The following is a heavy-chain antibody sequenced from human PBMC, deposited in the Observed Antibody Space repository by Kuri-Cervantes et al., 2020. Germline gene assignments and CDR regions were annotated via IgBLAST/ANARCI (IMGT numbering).Heavy chain of an antibody. J-gene: IGHJ4*02. CDR2: IYYSGST. D-gene: IGHD3-16*01. Sequence: SETLSLTCTVSGGSISSSSYYWGWIRQPPGKGLEWIGSIYYSGSTYYNPSLKSRVTISVDTSKNQSSLKLSSVTAADTAVYHCARLPLGTEVYFDYWGQGTLVTVSS. CDR3: ARLPLGTEVYFDY. CDR1: GGSISSSSYY. V-gene: IGHV4-39*01.